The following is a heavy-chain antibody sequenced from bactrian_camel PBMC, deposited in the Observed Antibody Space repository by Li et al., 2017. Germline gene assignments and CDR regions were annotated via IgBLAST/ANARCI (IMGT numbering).Heavy chain of an antibody. J-gene: IGHJ4*01. CDR3: AASRYRNEDAGTLSFLRYLEEDV. CDR2: IFTSVDGRR. CDR1: GYNFRSCL. D-gene: IGHD7*01. Sequence: VQLVESGGGSVQAGGSLKLSCVASGYNFRSCLMGWYRQAPGKEREKVATIFTSVDGRRDYADSVKGRFTISQDNASNTLYLQMNSLKPEDTAMYYCAASRYRNEDAGTLSFLRYLEEDVWGQGTQVTVS. V-gene: IGHV3S54*01.